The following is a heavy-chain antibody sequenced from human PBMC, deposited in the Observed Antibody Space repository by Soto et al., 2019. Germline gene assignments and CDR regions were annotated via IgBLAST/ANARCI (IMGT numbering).Heavy chain of an antibody. CDR1: GFIFSSYA. V-gene: IGHV3-30-3*01. CDR2: ISHDGSNK. D-gene: IGHD5-18*01. J-gene: IGHJ6*02. CDR3: ARAKVNAVMGCDYQQYRIAV. Sequence: GGSLRLCCAASGFIFSSYAIHCVRQAPGKGPEWVAVISHDGSNKYHTDSVRGRFTISRDNSENTVYLQMNSLRVEDTAVYYYARAKVNAVMGCDYQQYRIAVWTQRSTVPGS.